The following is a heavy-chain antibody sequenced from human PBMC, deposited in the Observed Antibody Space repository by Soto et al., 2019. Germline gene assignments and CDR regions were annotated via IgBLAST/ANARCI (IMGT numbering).Heavy chain of an antibody. CDR3: ARAVVTTTPNFDY. D-gene: IGHD5-12*01. V-gene: IGHV1-2*04. CDR2: INPNSGAT. CDR1: GYTFTGYY. Sequence: QVQLVQSGAEVKKPGASVKVSCKPSGYTFTGYYIHWVRQAPGQGLEWMGWINPNSGATNYAQKLQGWVTMTRDTSISTAYMGLSSLRSDDTALYYCARAVVTTTPNFDYWGQGTLVTVSS. J-gene: IGHJ4*02.